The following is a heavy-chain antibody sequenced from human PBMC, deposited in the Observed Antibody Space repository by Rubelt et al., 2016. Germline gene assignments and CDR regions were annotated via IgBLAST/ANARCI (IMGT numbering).Heavy chain of an antibody. CDR2: IDPSDSYT. Sequence: EVQLVQSGAEVKKPGESLRISCKGSGYSFTSYWISWVRQMPGKGLEWMGRIDPSDSYTNYSPSFQGNVTISADKSISTAYLQWSSLKASDTAMYYCARHAGDGGNSEDWFDPWGQGTLSPSPQ. CDR3: ARHAGDGGNSEDWFDP. CDR1: GYSFTSYW. V-gene: IGHV5-10-1*01. D-gene: IGHD4-23*01. J-gene: IGHJ5*02.